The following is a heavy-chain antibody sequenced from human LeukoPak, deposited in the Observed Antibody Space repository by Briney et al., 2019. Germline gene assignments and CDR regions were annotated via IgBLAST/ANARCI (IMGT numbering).Heavy chain of an antibody. J-gene: IGHJ4*02. CDR2: ISSSGSTI. D-gene: IGHD1-26*01. CDR1: GFTFSSYE. V-gene: IGHV3-48*03. CDR3: AKSPIVGATFYFDY. Sequence: PGGSLRLSCAASGFTFSSYEMNWVRQAPGKGLEWVSYISSSGSTIYYADSVKGRFTISRDNSKNTLYLQMNSLRAEDTAVYYCAKSPIVGATFYFDYWGQGTLVTVSS.